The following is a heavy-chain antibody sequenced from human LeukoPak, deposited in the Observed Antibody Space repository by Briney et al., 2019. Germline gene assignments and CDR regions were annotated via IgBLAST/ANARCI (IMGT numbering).Heavy chain of an antibody. J-gene: IGHJ4*02. V-gene: IGHV3-53*01. CDR3: ARALGAAAGI. D-gene: IGHD6-13*01. CDR2: IYSGGST. Sequence: PGGSLRLSCAASGFTVSSNYTSWVRQSPGKGLEWVSVIYSGGSTYYADSVKGRFTISRDNSKNTLYLQMTSLRAEDTAVYYCARALGAAAGIWGQGALVTVSS. CDR1: GFTVSSNY.